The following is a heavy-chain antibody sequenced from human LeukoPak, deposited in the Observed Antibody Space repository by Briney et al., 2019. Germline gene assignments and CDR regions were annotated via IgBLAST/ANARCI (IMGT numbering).Heavy chain of an antibody. J-gene: IGHJ4*02. CDR3: ASWYSYGHLVY. Sequence: SQTLSLTCALSVDSASSNSAAWKWIRQSPSRGLEWLGRTYYRSKWYNDYAVSVKSRITINPDTSKNQFSLQLNSVTPEDTAVYYCASWYSYGHLVYWGQGTLVTVSS. CDR1: VDSASSNSAA. V-gene: IGHV6-1*01. CDR2: TYYRSKWYN. D-gene: IGHD5-18*01.